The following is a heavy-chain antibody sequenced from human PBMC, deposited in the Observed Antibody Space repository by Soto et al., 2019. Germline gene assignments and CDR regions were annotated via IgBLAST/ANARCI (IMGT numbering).Heavy chain of an antibody. D-gene: IGHD5-12*01. CDR1: GFTFSSYG. J-gene: IGHJ6*02. CDR2: IWYDGSNK. Sequence: QVQLVESGGGVVQPGRSLRLSCAASGFTFSSYGMHWVRQAPGKGLEWVAVIWYDGSNKYYADSVKGRFTISRDNSKNTLYLQMNSLRAEDTAVYYCARGQGVATMHYCMDVWGQGTTVTVSS. CDR3: ARGQGVATMHYCMDV. V-gene: IGHV3-33*01.